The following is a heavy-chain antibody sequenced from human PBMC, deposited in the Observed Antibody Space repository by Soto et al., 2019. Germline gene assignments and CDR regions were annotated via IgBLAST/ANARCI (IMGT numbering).Heavy chain of an antibody. D-gene: IGHD3-10*01. CDR1: GFTFSNAW. CDR3: TTDTYGSVSGTYYMDV. V-gene: IGHV3-15*01. Sequence: PGGSLRLSCAASGFTFSNAWMSWVRQAPGKGLEWVGRIKSKTDGGTTDYAAPVKGRFTISRDDSKNTLYLQMNSLKTEDTAVYYCTTDTYGSVSGTYYMDVWGKGTTVTVSS. CDR2: IKSKTDGGTT. J-gene: IGHJ6*03.